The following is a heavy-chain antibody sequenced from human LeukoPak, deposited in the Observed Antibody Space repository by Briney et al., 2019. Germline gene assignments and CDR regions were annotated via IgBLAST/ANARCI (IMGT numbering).Heavy chain of an antibody. CDR3: ARAKTTVTTFDAFDI. Sequence: PGGSPRLSCAASGFVFSHYAIYLVRQAPGKGLEWVALISYDGSNQFYADSVKGRFTISRDNSKNTLYLQMNSLRTEDTAVYYCARAKTTVTTFDAFDIWGQGTMVTVSS. J-gene: IGHJ3*02. CDR2: ISYDGSNQ. D-gene: IGHD4-17*01. V-gene: IGHV3-30-3*01. CDR1: GFVFSHYA.